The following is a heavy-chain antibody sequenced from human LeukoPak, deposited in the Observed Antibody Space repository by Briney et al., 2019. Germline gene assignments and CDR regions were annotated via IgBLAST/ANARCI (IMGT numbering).Heavy chain of an antibody. CDR2: IYYSGSP. V-gene: IGHV4-39*07. CDR3: ARSTYYDFPWFDP. D-gene: IGHD3-3*01. J-gene: IGHJ5*02. Sequence: SGTLPLTCTVSGGSISSSRYYWGRIREPPGKGLEWIGSIYYSGSPYYNPSLKSRVTISVDTSKNQFSLKLSSVTAADTAVYYCARSTYYDFPWFDPWGQGTLVTVSS. CDR1: GGSISSSRYY.